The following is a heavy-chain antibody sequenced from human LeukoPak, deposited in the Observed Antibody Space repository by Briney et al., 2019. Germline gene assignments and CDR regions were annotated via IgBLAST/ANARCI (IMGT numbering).Heavy chain of an antibody. CDR3: ARDMIDY. D-gene: IGHD3-16*01. CDR2: ISYDGSNK. V-gene: IGHV3-30-3*01. Sequence: GGSLRLSCAASGFTFSSYAMHWVRQAPGKGLEWVAVISYDGSNKYYADSVKGRFTISRDNSKNTLYLQMNSLRAEDTAVYYCARDMIDYWGQGTLATVSS. J-gene: IGHJ4*02. CDR1: GFTFSSYA.